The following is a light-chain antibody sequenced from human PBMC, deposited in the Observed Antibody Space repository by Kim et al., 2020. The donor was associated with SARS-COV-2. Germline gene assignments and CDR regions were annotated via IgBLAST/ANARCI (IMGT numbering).Light chain of an antibody. CDR1: SGSIATNF. V-gene: IGLV6-57*03. CDR2: EDD. Sequence: NFMLTQPHSVSESPGKTVTISCTRSSGSIATNFVQWYQQRPGSAPTTVIYEDDERPSGVPDRFSGSIDASSTISGLKTEDEADYYCQSYDTDSRAVFGGGTQLTVL. CDR3: QSYDTDSRAV. J-gene: IGLJ7*01.